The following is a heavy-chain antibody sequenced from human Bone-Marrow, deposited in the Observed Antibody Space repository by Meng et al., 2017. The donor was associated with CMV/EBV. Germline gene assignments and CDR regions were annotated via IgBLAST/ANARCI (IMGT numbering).Heavy chain of an antibody. J-gene: IGHJ6*02. CDR1: GFTFSSYS. CDR3: ARAGYSSSWPPYYYYYYGMDV. D-gene: IGHD6-13*01. Sequence: GESLKISCAASGFTFSSYSMNWVRQAPGKGLEWVSSISSSSSYIYYADSVKGRFTISRDNAKNSLYLQMNSLRAEDTAVYYCARAGYSSSWPPYYYYYYGMDVWGQGTTVTVSS. CDR2: ISSSSSYI. V-gene: IGHV3-21*01.